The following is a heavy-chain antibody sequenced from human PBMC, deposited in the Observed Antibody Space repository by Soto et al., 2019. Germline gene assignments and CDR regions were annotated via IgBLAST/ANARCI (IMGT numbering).Heavy chain of an antibody. CDR1: GFTFSSYG. Sequence: SLRLSCAASGFTFSSYGMHWVRQAPGKGLEWVAVISYDGSNKYYADSVKGRFTISRDNSKNTLYLQRNSLRAEDTAVYYCAKDYLNARSGGSCYFDYWGQGTLVTVSS. CDR3: AKDYLNARSGGSCYFDY. J-gene: IGHJ4*02. D-gene: IGHD2-15*01. V-gene: IGHV3-30*18. CDR2: ISYDGSNK.